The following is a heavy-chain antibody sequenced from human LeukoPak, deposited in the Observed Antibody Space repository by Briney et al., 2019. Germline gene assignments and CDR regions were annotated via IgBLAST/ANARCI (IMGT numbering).Heavy chain of an antibody. Sequence: GGSLRLSCAASGFSMSGYWMSWVRQAPGKGLEWVANIKQDGSERRYADSVKGRFTISRDNAQNSLYLQMNSLRAEETAVYYCARVFGAYDSIDCWGQGTLVTVS. D-gene: IGHD5-12*01. CDR2: IKQDGSER. J-gene: IGHJ4*02. CDR3: ARVFGAYDSIDC. CDR1: GFSMSGYW. V-gene: IGHV3-7*01.